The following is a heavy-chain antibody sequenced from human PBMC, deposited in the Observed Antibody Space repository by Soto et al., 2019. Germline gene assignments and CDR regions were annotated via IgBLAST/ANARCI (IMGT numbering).Heavy chain of an antibody. CDR3: SGCSGGACHQNYGMDV. V-gene: IGHV3-21*01. CDR1: GFTFSSCT. Sequence: EVPLVESGGGLVKPGGSLRLSCAVSGFTFSSCTMNWVRQAPGKGLEWVSSISPTTSHIYYADSVKGRFTISRDNAKNSLFLQMNSLRAEDTAVYYCSGCSGGACHQNYGMDVWGQGTTVNVSS. J-gene: IGHJ6*02. D-gene: IGHD2-15*01. CDR2: ISPTTSHI.